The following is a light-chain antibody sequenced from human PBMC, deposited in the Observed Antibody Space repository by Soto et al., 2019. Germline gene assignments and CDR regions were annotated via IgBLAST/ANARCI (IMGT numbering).Light chain of an antibody. CDR2: DVS. V-gene: IGKV1-5*01. CDR1: QTISSW. CDR3: QQLSHYPYT. J-gene: IGKJ5*01. Sequence: DIQMTQPPSTLSGSVGDTVTITCRASQTISSWLAWYQQKPGKAPKLLIYDVSALKRGVPSRFTGSGSGRKFTLTISGLQFGDFATYFCQQLSHYPYTFGQGTRLEI.